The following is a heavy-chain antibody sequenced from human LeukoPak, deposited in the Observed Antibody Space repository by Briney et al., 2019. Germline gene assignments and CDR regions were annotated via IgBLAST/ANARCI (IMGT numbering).Heavy chain of an antibody. CDR2: IYIGGST. D-gene: IGHD6-13*01. CDR1: GFTVSSNY. V-gene: IGHV3-53*01. J-gene: IGHJ4*02. CDR3: ASHSSSWYGFDY. Sequence: GGSLRLSCAASGFTVSSNYMSWVRQAPGKGLEWVSVIYIGGSTYYSDSVQGRFTISRDNSKNTLYLQMNSLRAEDTAVYYCASHSSSWYGFDYWGQGTLVTVSS.